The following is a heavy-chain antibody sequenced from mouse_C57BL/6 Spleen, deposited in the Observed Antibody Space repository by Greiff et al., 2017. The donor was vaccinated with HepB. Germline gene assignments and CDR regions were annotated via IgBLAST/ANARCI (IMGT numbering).Heavy chain of an antibody. CDR3: ARIKKIVATYFDY. CDR2: TNPTNGRT. CDR1: GYTFTSYW. V-gene: IGHV1S81*02. J-gene: IGHJ2*01. Sequence: VQLQQSGADLVKAGASVKMSCKASGYTFTSYWMHWVKQRLGQGLEWFAETNPTNGRTYYNEKFKSKATLTVDKSSSTAYMLLSGPTFEDSAVYDCARIKKIVATYFDYWGQGTTLTVSS. D-gene: IGHD1-1*01.